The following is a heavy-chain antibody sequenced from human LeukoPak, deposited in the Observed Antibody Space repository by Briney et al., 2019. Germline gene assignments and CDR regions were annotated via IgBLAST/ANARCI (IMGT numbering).Heavy chain of an antibody. V-gene: IGHV7-4-1*02. CDR2: INTNTGNP. Sequence: ASVTVSCKASGYTFTSYAMNWVRQAPGQGLEWMGWINTNTGNPTYAQGFTGRFVFSLDTSVSTAYLQISSLKAEDTAVYYCARQYYYDSSGYYDTGDYWGQGTLVTVSS. D-gene: IGHD3-22*01. J-gene: IGHJ4*02. CDR1: GYTFTSYA. CDR3: ARQYYYDSSGYYDTGDY.